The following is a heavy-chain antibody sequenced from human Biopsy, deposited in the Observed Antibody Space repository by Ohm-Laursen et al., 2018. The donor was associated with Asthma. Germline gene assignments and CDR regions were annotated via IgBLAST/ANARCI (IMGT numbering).Heavy chain of an antibody. D-gene: IGHD3-3*01. V-gene: IGHV3-30*18. Sequence: SLRLSCAASGFVFRSHAMHWVRQAPGKGLEWVAVVSYDGGVVHYADSMKGRFTISRDNAKSTLFLQMNRLRTDDTAVYFCAKRRGYSDLTDFDHWGQGTLVTVSS. CDR2: VSYDGGVV. CDR3: AKRRGYSDLTDFDH. CDR1: GFVFRSHA. J-gene: IGHJ4*02.